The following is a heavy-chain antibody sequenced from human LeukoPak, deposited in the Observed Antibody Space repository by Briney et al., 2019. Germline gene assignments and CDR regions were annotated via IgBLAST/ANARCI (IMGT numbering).Heavy chain of an antibody. CDR1: GFTFVSYT. D-gene: IGHD4-23*01. CDR2: ISASNTNI. V-gene: IGHV3-21*01. Sequence: PGRSLRLACSASGFTFVSYTISCVRQSPGEGLEWGSSISASNTNIYYMDSVTGRFTISRDNAANSLYLQMDSLRVDDTAIYYCARASTPRNYFDHWGRGSLVTVSS. J-gene: IGHJ4*02. CDR3: ARASTPRNYFDH.